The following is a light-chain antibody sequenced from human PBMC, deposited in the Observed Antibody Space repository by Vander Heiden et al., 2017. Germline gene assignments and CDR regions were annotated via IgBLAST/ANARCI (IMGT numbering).Light chain of an antibody. CDR1: QSVLSSSNDKNY. CDR3: QQHYTTPHT. CDR2: WAS. J-gene: IGKJ3*01. Sequence: DIVMTQSPDSLAVSLGERATINCQSSQSVLSSSNDKNYLAWYQQKPGQPPKLLIYWASTRESGVPDRFSGSGSGTDFTLTVSSLQAEDVAVYYCQQHYTTPHTFGPGTKVDIK. V-gene: IGKV4-1*01.